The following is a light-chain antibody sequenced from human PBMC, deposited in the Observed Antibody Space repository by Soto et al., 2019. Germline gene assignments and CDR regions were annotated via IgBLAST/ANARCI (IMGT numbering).Light chain of an antibody. V-gene: IGKV3-15*01. CDR3: QQYNNWPLG. Sequence: IMMTQSPATLSVSPGERATLSCRASQSVNSKLAWYQQKPGQAPSLLMHDASTRATGIPARFSGSGSGTEFTLTISSLQSEDFAVYYCQQYNNWPLGFGGGTKVEIK. CDR2: DAS. J-gene: IGKJ4*01. CDR1: QSVNSK.